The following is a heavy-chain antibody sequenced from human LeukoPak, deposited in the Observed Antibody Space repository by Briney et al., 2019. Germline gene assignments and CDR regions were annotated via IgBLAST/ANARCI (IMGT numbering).Heavy chain of an antibody. J-gene: IGHJ4*02. CDR2: ISGSGGIT. Sequence: GGSLRLSCAASGFTFSNYAMSWVRQAPGKGLVWVSVISGSGGITYYEDSVKGRFTISRDNSKNTLYLQMNSLRADDTAIYYCAKDAAAAGSAYYFEYWGQGTLVTVSS. CDR3: AKDAAAAGSAYYFEY. V-gene: IGHV3-23*01. D-gene: IGHD6-13*01. CDR1: GFTFSNYA.